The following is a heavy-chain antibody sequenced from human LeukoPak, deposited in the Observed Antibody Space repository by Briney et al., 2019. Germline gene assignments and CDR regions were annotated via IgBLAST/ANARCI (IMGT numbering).Heavy chain of an antibody. D-gene: IGHD2-8*01. Sequence: GGSLILSCAASGFTFSSYAMSWVRQAPGRGLEWVFGISGSGRSTYYADSVKGRFTISRDNSKNTVYLQMNSLRAEDTAVYYCAKMVREFYTISYYFDYWGQGTLVTVSS. V-gene: IGHV3-23*01. CDR1: GFTFSSYA. CDR3: AKMVREFYTISYYFDY. J-gene: IGHJ4*02. CDR2: ISGSGRST.